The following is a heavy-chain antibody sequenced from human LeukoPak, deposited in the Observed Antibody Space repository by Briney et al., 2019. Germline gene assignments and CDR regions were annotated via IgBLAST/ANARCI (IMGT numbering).Heavy chain of an antibody. CDR3: ARSLIDYGGSYDAFEI. CDR2: ITPILGTA. CDR1: GCTFSTYA. J-gene: IGHJ3*02. V-gene: IGHV1-69*10. D-gene: IGHD4-23*01. Sequence: ASVKVSCKASGCTFSTYAISWVRQAPGQGLEWMGGITPILGTANYAQKFQGRVTINADQSTSTAYMELSSLRSEDTAVYYCARSLIDYGGSYDAFEIWGQGTMVTISS.